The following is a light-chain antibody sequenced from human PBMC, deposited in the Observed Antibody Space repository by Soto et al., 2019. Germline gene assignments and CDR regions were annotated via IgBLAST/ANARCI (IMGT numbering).Light chain of an antibody. V-gene: IGKV3-20*01. CDR2: GVS. J-gene: IGKJ1*01. CDR3: LHYCISPQT. Sequence: VLTQSPGTLSLSPGEGATLSCRASQSVKNNYLAWYQQKPGQAPRLLIYGVSTSDTGIPDRFSGSGSGTDFTLTISRLEPEDWAVYFCLHYCISPQTFGQGSKVEVK. CDR1: QSVKNNY.